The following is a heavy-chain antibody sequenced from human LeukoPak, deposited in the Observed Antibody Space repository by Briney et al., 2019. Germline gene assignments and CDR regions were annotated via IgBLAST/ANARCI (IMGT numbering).Heavy chain of an antibody. J-gene: IGHJ5*02. CDR1: GGSISSYY. V-gene: IGHV4-4*07. CDR2: IYTSGST. D-gene: IGHD6-13*01. CDR3: ARDYGSSLREDWFDP. Sequence: SETLSLTCTVSGGSISSYYWSWIRQPAGKGLEWIGRIYTSGSTNYNPSLKSRVTISVDTSKNQFSLKLSSVTAADTAVYYCARDYGSSLREDWFDPWGQGTLVTVSS.